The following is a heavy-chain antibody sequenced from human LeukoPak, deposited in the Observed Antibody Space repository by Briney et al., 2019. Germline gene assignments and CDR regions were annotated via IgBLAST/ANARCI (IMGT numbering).Heavy chain of an antibody. CDR1: GYTFTSYG. J-gene: IGHJ6*04. Sequence: GASVKVSCKASGYTFTSYGISWVRQAPGQGLEWMGWISAYNGNTNYAQKLQGRVTITTDTSTSTAYMVLRSLRSDDTAVYYCARGVIILGYYYYGMDVWGKGTTVTVSS. V-gene: IGHV1-18*04. CDR2: ISAYNGNT. CDR3: ARGVIILGYYYYGMDV. D-gene: IGHD3-10*01.